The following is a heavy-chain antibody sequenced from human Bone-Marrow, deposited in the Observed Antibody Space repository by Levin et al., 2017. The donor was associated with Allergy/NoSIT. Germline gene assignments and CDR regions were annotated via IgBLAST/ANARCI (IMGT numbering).Heavy chain of an antibody. CDR2: INVGGDSP. CDR1: GFTFSSSD. CDR3: AKEAPYCTRTSCYPYYFDH. V-gene: IGHV3-23*01. Sequence: ETLSLTCAASGFTFSSSDMSWVRQAPGKGLEWVSGINVGGDSPYYADSVKGRFTISRDNSKNILYLHMNSLRAEDTALYYCAKEAPYCTRTSCYPYYFDHWGQGTLVTVSS. J-gene: IGHJ4*02. D-gene: IGHD2-2*01.